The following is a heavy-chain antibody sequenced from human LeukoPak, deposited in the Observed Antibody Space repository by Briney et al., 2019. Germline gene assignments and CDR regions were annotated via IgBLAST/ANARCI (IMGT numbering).Heavy chain of an antibody. CDR2: IYYSGST. V-gene: IGHV4-39*01. J-gene: IGHJ5*02. CDR3: ARLDGYCSGGSCYSVSFVDP. CDR1: GGSISSSNYY. D-gene: IGHD2-15*01. Sequence: SETLSLTCTVSGGSISSSNYYWGWVRQPPGKGLEWIGSIYYSGSTYYNPSLKSRVTISVDTSKNQFSLKLSSVTAADTAVYYCARLDGYCSGGSCYSVSFVDPWGQGTLVTVSS.